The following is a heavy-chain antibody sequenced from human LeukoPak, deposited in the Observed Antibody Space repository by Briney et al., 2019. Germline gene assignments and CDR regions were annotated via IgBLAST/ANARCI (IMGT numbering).Heavy chain of an antibody. CDR3: ARGSVVVTAIPAEHFDY. D-gene: IGHD2-21*02. CDR2: IYTSGST. CDR1: GGSISSYY. V-gene: IGHV4-4*07. Sequence: SETLSLTCTVSGGSISSYYWSWIRQPAGEGLEWIGRIYTSGSTNYNPSLKSRVTMSVDTSKNQFSLKLSSVTAADTAVYYCARGSVVVTAIPAEHFDYWGQGTLVTVSS. J-gene: IGHJ4*02.